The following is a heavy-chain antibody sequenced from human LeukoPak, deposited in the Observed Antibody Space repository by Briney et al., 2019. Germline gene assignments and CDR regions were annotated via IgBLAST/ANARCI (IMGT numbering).Heavy chain of an antibody. J-gene: IGHJ4*02. CDR1: GGSFSGYY. D-gene: IGHD4/OR15-4a*01. CDR2: INHSGST. CDR3: ARGLWWYYFDY. Sequence: KPSETLSLTCAVYGGSFSGYYWSWIRQPPGKGLEWIGEINHSGSTNYNPSLKSRVTISVDTSKNQFSLKLSSVTAADTAVYYCARGLWWYYFDYWGQGTLVTVSS. V-gene: IGHV4-34*01.